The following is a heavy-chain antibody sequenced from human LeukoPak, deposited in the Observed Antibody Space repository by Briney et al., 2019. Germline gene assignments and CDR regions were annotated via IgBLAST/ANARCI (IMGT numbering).Heavy chain of an antibody. CDR1: GYTFTGYY. J-gene: IGHJ6*02. CDR3: ARGDVAAAKIYYYYYYGMDV. D-gene: IGHD6-13*01. Sequence: ASVKVSCKASGYTFTGYYMHWVRQAPGQGLEWMGWINPNSGGTNYAHKFQGWVTMTRDTSISTAYMGLSRLRSDDTAVYYCARGDVAAAKIYYYYYYGMDVWGQGTTVTVSS. V-gene: IGHV1-2*04. CDR2: INPNSGGT.